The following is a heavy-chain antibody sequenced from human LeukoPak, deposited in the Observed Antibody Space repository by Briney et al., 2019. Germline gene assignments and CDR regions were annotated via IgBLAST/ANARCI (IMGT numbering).Heavy chain of an antibody. J-gene: IGHJ4*02. V-gene: IGHV3-30*18. D-gene: IGHD3-10*01. CDR1: GFAFRTYA. CDR3: AKDRHFYGAGTYYNLDY. Sequence: PGGSLTLSCAASGFAFRTYAMTWVRQAPGKGLEWVSLISYDGSKKYHADSVKGRFTISRDNSKSTLYLQLNSLRAEDTAEYYCAKDRHFYGAGTYYNLDYWGQGTLVTVSS. CDR2: ISYDGSKK.